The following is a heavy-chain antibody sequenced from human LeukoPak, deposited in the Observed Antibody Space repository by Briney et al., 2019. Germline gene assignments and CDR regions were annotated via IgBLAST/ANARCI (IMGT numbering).Heavy chain of an antibody. CDR3: TRASSGYIPFDY. CDR1: GFTFSDHY. D-gene: IGHD5-12*01. V-gene: IGHV3-72*01. J-gene: IGHJ4*02. CDR2: SRNKANSYST. Sequence: GGSLTLSCVASGFTFSDHYMEWVRQAPGKGLEWVGRSRNKANSYSTEYAASVKGRFTISRDDSKTSLFLQMNSLKAEDTAVYYCTRASSGYIPFDYWGQGTLVTVSS.